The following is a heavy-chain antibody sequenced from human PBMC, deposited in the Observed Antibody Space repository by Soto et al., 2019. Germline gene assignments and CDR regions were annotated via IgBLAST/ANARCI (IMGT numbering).Heavy chain of an antibody. Sequence: SLKISCKVFGYIFAHYWIGWLRQMPGKGLEWIGIIFPGDSDTRYRPSFQGQVTISADKSISSAYLQWSSLRASDTAMYYCARGGVSTRPFDYWGQGTPVTVSS. V-gene: IGHV5-51*01. J-gene: IGHJ4*02. CDR2: IFPGDSDT. CDR1: GYIFAHYW. CDR3: ARGGVSTRPFDY. D-gene: IGHD3-3*01.